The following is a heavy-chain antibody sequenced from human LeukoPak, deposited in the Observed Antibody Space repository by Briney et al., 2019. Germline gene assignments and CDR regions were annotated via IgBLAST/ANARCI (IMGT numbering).Heavy chain of an antibody. Sequence: GGSLRLSCAASGFSFSNHGMHWVRQAPGKRLEWVAVIWDDGNNKRYANSVNGRFTISRDNSENTLYLQMNGLSAEDTAMYYCARDSYQDYYGRFDPWGQGTLVIVSS. CDR1: GFSFSNHG. CDR3: ARDSYQDYYGRFDP. D-gene: IGHD3-10*01. V-gene: IGHV3-33*01. CDR2: IWDDGNNK. J-gene: IGHJ5*02.